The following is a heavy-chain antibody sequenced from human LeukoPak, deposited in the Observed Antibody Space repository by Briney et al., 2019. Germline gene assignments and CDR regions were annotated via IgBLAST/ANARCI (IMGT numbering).Heavy chain of an antibody. CDR1: GGTFSSYA. CDR3: ARDLSQRSYGSGSNWFDP. J-gene: IGHJ5*02. Sequence: SVKVCCKASGGTFSSYAISWVRQAPGQGLEWMGRIIPIFGTANYAQKFQGRVTITTDESTSTADMELGSLRSEDTAVYYCARDLSQRSYGSGSNWFDPWGQGALVTVSS. D-gene: IGHD3-10*01. CDR2: IIPIFGTA. V-gene: IGHV1-69*05.